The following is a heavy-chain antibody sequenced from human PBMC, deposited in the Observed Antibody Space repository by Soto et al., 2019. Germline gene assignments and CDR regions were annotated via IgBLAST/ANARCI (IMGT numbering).Heavy chain of an antibody. CDR2: IKYDASEK. J-gene: IGHJ4*02. CDR1: GFNFGSYW. Sequence: GGSLRLSCAASGFNFGSYWMSWARQAPGKGLEWVATIKYDASEKKYVDSVKGRFTMSRDNAKNSLFLQMNSLRAEDTAVYYCAKSPTAAGDYYFDYWGQGTLVTVSS. D-gene: IGHD6-13*01. CDR3: AKSPTAAGDYYFDY. V-gene: IGHV3-7*01.